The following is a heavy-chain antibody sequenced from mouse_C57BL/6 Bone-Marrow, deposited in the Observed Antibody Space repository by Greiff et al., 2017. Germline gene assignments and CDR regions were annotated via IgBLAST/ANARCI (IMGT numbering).Heavy chain of an antibody. CDR3: ASITTVVATGYYAMDY. CDR1: GYTFTSYW. CDR2: IDPSDSYT. J-gene: IGHJ4*01. D-gene: IGHD1-1*01. V-gene: IGHV1-50*01. Sequence: VQLQQPGAELVKPGASVKLSCKASGYTFTSYWMQWVNQRPGQGLEWIGEIDPSDSYTTYNQKFKGKATLTVDTSSSTAYMQLSSLTSEDSAVYYCASITTVVATGYYAMDYWGQGTSVTVSS.